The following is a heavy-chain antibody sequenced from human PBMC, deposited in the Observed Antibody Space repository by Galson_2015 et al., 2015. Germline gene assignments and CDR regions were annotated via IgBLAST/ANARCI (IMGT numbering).Heavy chain of an antibody. D-gene: IGHD6-13*01. J-gene: IGHJ4*02. CDR2: ISESGTYT. CDR1: GITFSDYF. V-gene: IGHV3-11*06. Sequence: SLRLSCAASGITFSDYFMTWIRQAPGKGLEWLGYISESGTYTLHADSLKGRFTISRDNARNLVYLQMRSLRVEDTAVYFCARARGGSAAGPAYWGRGTLVTVSS. CDR3: ARARGGSAAGPAY.